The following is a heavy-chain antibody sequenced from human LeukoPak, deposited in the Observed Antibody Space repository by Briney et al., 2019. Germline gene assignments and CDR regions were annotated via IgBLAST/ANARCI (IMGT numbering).Heavy chain of an antibody. V-gene: IGHV1-18*01. D-gene: IGHD3-22*01. CDR2: ISAYNGNT. CDR1: GYTFTSYG. Sequence: ASVKVSCKASGYTFTSYGISWVRQAPGQGLEWMGWISAYNGNTNYAQKLQGRVTMTTDTSTSTAYMELRSLRSDDTAVYYCARGLYYYDSSGIGGYYFDYWGQGTLVTVSS. J-gene: IGHJ4*02. CDR3: ARGLYYYDSSGIGGYYFDY.